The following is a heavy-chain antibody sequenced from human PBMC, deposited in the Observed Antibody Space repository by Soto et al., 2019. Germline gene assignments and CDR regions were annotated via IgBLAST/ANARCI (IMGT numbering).Heavy chain of an antibody. CDR2: IIPIFGTA. Sequence: PVTVSCKASVGTFSSYALCWVRQAPGQGLEWVGGIIPIFGTANYAQKFQGRVTITADESTSTAYMELSSLRSEDTAVYYCARDSLAVAKNYYYYYGMDVWGQGTTVTVSS. J-gene: IGHJ6*02. CDR1: VGTFSSYA. V-gene: IGHV1-69*13. D-gene: IGHD6-19*01. CDR3: ARDSLAVAKNYYYYYGMDV.